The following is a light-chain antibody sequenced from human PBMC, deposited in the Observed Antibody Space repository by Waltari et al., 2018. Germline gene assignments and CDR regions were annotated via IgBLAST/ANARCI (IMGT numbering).Light chain of an antibody. J-gene: IGKJ4*01. V-gene: IGKV3-20*01. CDR2: VAS. Sequence: DIALTQSPGTLPLSPGERVTLSRRASQYITGSWVTWYQQKPGQAPRLLICVASSRATGIPDRLIGSGSGADFTLTISRLEPEDSAVYYCQQYDGSVVTFGGGTKVEIK. CDR3: QQYDGSVVT. CDR1: QYITGSW.